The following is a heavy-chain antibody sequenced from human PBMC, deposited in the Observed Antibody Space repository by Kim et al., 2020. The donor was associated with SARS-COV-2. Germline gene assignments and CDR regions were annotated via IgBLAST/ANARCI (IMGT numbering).Heavy chain of an antibody. D-gene: IGHD3-22*01. CDR1: GYTFTSYY. CDR2: INPSGGST. Sequence: ASVKVSCKASGYTFTSYYMHWVRQAPGQGLEWMGIINPSGGSTSYAQKFQGRVTMTRDTSTSTVYMELSSLRSEDTAVYYCARHKSITMIVVALDYWGRGTLVTVSS. V-gene: IGHV1-46*01. J-gene: IGHJ4*02. CDR3: ARHKSITMIVVALDY.